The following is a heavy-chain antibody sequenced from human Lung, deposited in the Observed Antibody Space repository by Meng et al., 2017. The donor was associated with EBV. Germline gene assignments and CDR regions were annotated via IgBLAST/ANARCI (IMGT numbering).Heavy chain of an antibody. Sequence: QDQLQQSGPGLWKPSQTLSLTGANARDSVTSNSAAWNWISQSPSRGLEWLGRTYYRSKWYNGYAVSVKSRITINPDTSKNQFSLQLNSVTPEDTAMYYCARSGSSGWIDYWGQGTLVTVSS. J-gene: IGHJ4*02. CDR1: RDSVTSNSAA. CDR2: TYYRSKWYN. D-gene: IGHD6-19*01. V-gene: IGHV6-1*01. CDR3: ARSGSSGWIDY.